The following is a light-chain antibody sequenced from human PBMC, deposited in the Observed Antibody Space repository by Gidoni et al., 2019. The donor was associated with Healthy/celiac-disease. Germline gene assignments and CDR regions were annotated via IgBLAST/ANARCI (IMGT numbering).Light chain of an antibody. CDR1: QSVSSN. J-gene: IGKJ4*01. Sequence: EIVMTQSPATLSVSPGERATLSCRAGQSVSSNLAWYQQKPGQAPRLLIYGPSTRATGIPSGFSGSGSVTEFTLTISSLQSEDFAVYYCQQYNNWPPNFGGGTKVEIK. V-gene: IGKV3-15*01. CDR3: QQYNNWPPN. CDR2: GPS.